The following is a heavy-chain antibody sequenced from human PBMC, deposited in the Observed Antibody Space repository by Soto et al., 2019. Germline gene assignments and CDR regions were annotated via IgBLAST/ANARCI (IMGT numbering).Heavy chain of an antibody. J-gene: IGHJ3*02. Sequence: TGGSLRLSCAASGFTFSSYAMSWVRQAPGKGLEWVSAISGSGGSTYYADSVKGRFTISRDNSKNTLYLQMNSLRAEDTAVYYCAKDLKASPRPGPTTVWSDAFDIWGQGTMVTVSS. V-gene: IGHV3-23*01. CDR2: ISGSGGST. D-gene: IGHD4-17*01. CDR1: GFTFSSYA. CDR3: AKDLKASPRPGPTTVWSDAFDI.